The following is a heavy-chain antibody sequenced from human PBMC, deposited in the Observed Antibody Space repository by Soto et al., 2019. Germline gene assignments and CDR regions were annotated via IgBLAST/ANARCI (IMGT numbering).Heavy chain of an antibody. CDR2: INSDGSST. D-gene: IGHD3-9*01. Sequence: GGSLRLSCAASGFTFSSYWMHWVRQAPGKGLVWVSRINSDGSSTSYADSVKGRFTISRDNAKNTLYLQMNSLRAEDTAVYYCARTTDYDILTGYYNGPPFYWGQGTLVTVSS. CDR3: ARTTDYDILTGYYNGPPFY. V-gene: IGHV3-74*01. CDR1: GFTFSSYW. J-gene: IGHJ4*02.